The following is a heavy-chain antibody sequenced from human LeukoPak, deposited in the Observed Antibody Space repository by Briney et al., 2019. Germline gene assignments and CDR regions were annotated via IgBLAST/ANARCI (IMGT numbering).Heavy chain of an antibody. D-gene: IGHD2-8*02. CDR1: VFTFRTFA. Sequence: GGSLRLSCAVCVFTFRTFAMMGVRQPPGKGVEGVSSILSSGGEIHYADSVRGGFNIYRENSKKTVSLKMKSVRAGDTGIYYCATYRQVLLPFESWGQGTLVTVSS. J-gene: IGHJ4*02. V-gene: IGHV3-23*01. CDR3: ATYRQVLLPFES. CDR2: ILSSGGEI.